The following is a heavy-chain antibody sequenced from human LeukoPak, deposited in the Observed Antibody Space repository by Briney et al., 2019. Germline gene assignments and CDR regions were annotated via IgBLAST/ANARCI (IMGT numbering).Heavy chain of an antibody. V-gene: IGHV3-48*03. CDR3: ARETAHCGGDCYDY. J-gene: IGHJ4*02. Sequence: GGSLRLSCAGHGFTFSSYEINRVRQAPGKGLEWISYIGINEDNIYYADSVKGHFTISRDNAKSSVFLQMNSLRVEDTAVYYCARETAHCGGDCYDYWGQGTLVTVSS. D-gene: IGHD2-21*01. CDR1: GFTFSSYE. CDR2: IGINEDNI.